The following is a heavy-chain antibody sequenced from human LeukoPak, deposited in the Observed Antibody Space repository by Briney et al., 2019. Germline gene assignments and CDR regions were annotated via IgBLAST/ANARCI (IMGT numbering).Heavy chain of an antibody. Sequence: GRSLRLSCAASGFXFSSYAMHWVRQAPGKGLEWVAVISYDGSNKYYADSVKGRFTISRDNSKNTLYLQMNSLRAEDTAVYYCARDQWGGVSYYDSSGYYQPYDYWGQGTLVTVSS. J-gene: IGHJ4*02. CDR1: GFXFSSYA. D-gene: IGHD3-22*01. CDR2: ISYDGSNK. V-gene: IGHV3-30-3*01. CDR3: ARDQWGGVSYYDSSGYYQPYDY.